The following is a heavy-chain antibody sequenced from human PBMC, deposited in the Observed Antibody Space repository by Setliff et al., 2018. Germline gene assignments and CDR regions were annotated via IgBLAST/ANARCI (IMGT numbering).Heavy chain of an antibody. J-gene: IGHJ4*02. CDR1: GYTFTDFG. Sequence: ASVKVSCKASGYTFTDFGITWVRQAPGQGLEWMGWINPYTGDTDYAPKFQGRVTVTRDTSVTTAYMDLPRLTSDDTAVYYCARGGSIYDHVWGSYRFVDSWGQGTLVTVSS. CDR3: ARGGSIYDHVWGSYRFVDS. CDR2: INPYTGDT. D-gene: IGHD3-16*02. V-gene: IGHV1-2*02.